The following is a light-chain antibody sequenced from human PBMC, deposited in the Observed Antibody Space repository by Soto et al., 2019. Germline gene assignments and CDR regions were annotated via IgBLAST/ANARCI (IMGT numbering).Light chain of an antibody. CDR2: GVV. CDR3: CSYAGGYTYL. V-gene: IGLV2-11*01. J-gene: IGLJ1*01. CDR1: SSDVGSHSR. Sequence: QSALTQPASVSGSPGQSITISCTGSSSDVGSHSRVSWIQQHPGKTPKLLIYGVVRWPSGVPDRFSGSKSGNTASLTISGLQAEDEADYFCCSYAGGYTYLFGTGTKLTVL.